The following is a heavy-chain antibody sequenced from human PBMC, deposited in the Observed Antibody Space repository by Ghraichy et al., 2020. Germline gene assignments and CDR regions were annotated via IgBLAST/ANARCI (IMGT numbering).Heavy chain of an antibody. J-gene: IGHJ4*02. D-gene: IGHD1-26*01. V-gene: IGHV4-4*02. CDR3: ARCSGSYYHGIDY. CDR1: GGSISSSNW. CDR2: IYHSGST. Sequence: SETLSLTCAVSGGSISSSNWWSWVRQPPGKGLEWIGEIYHSGSTNYNPSLKSRVTISVDKSKNQFSLKLSSVTAADTAVYYCARCSGSYYHGIDYWGQGTLVTVSS.